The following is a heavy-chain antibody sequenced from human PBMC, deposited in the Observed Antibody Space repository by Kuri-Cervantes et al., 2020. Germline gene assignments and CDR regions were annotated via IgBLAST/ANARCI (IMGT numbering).Heavy chain of an antibody. CDR3: ARTVDSSGYYFNSFDP. V-gene: IGHV4-61*03. D-gene: IGHD3-22*01. CDR1: GGSVSSGSYY. CDR2: NNYSGST. J-gene: IGHJ5*02. Sequence: WGSLRLTCTVSGGSVSSGSYYWSWIRQPPGKGLEWLGYNNYSGSTNYNPSLKSRVTISVDTSKNYFSLKLSSVTAADTAVYYCARTVDSSGYYFNSFDPWGQGTLVTVSS.